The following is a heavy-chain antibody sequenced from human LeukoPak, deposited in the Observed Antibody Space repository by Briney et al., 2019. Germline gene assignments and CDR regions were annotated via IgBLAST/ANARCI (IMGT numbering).Heavy chain of an antibody. Sequence: GGSLRLSCGASGFNLSSYAMSWVRQAPGKGGEWVSAKSGIGGTTYYSHSVKGRFTISSHNSKNTLYLQMNSLRAEATAVYYCAKAGVTSIEYYYYYMDVWGKGTTVTVSS. CDR3: AKAGVTSIEYYYYYMDV. V-gene: IGHV3-23*01. CDR1: GFNLSSYA. CDR2: KSGIGGTT. D-gene: IGHD4-17*01. J-gene: IGHJ6*03.